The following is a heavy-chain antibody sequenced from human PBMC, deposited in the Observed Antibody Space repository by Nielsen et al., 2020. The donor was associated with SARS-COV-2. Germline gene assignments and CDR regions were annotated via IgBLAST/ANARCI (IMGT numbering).Heavy chain of an antibody. CDR2: INPSGGST. D-gene: IGHD3-3*01. V-gene: IGHV1-46*01. CDR3: ARDGLRFLEWLSSYYYYMDV. CDR1: GYTFTSYY. Sequence: ASVQVSCKASGYTFTSYYMHWVRQAPGQGLDWMGIINPSGGSTSYAQKFQGRVTMTRDTSTSTVYMELSSLRSEDTAVYYCARDGLRFLEWLSSYYYYMDVWGKGTTVTVSS. J-gene: IGHJ6*03.